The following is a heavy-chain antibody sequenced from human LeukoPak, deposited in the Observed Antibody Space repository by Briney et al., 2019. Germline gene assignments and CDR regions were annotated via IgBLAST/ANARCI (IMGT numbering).Heavy chain of an antibody. D-gene: IGHD1-26*01. CDR2: ISYDGSNK. V-gene: IGHV3-30-3*01. CDR3: ARDRSRELLLFDY. Sequence: GGSLRLSCAASGFTFSSYAMHWVRQAPGKGLEWVAVISYDGSNKYYADSVKGRFTISRDNSKNTLYLQMNSLRAEDTAVYYCARDRSRELLLFDYWGQGTLVTVSS. J-gene: IGHJ4*02. CDR1: GFTFSSYA.